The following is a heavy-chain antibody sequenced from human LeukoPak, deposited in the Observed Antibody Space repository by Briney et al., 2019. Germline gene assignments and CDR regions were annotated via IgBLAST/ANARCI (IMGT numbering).Heavy chain of an antibody. J-gene: IGHJ4*02. CDR2: IYYSGST. Sequence: PSETLSPTCTVSGGSISSYYWCWIRQPPGKGLEWIGYIYYSGSTNYNPSLKSRATISVDTSKNQFSLKLTSVTAADTAVYYCARGVPEYYDFWSGYFYYFDYWGQGTLVTVSS. CDR1: GGSISSYY. CDR3: ARGVPEYYDFWSGYFYYFDY. V-gene: IGHV4-59*01. D-gene: IGHD3-3*01.